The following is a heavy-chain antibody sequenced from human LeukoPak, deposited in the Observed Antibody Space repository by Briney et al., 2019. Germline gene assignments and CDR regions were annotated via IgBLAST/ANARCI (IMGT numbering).Heavy chain of an antibody. CDR2: IIPIFGTA. D-gene: IGHD2-2*01. V-gene: IGHV1-69*06. CDR3: ASPVVPAAPVYYYYGMDV. CDR1: GGTFSSYA. Sequence: GSSVKVSCKASGGTFSSYAISWVRQAPGQGLEWMGGIIPIFGTANYAQKSQGRVTITADKSTSTAYMELSSLRSEDTAVYYCASPVVPAAPVYYYYGMDVWGKGTMVTVSS. J-gene: IGHJ6*04.